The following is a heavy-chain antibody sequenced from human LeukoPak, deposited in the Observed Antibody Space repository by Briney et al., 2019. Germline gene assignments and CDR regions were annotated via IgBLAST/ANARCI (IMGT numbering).Heavy chain of an antibody. D-gene: IGHD3-16*01. CDR3: SRNQLGDRWFDY. V-gene: IGHV1-2*02. CDR2: TNPNSGDT. CDR1: GYTFNNYG. Sequence: ASVKVSCKASGYTFNNYGISWVRQAPGQGLEWMGWTNPNSGDTKYAQKFQGRVTMTRDTSISTAYMELSRLRSDDTAVYYCSRNQLGDRWFDYWGQGTLVTVSS. J-gene: IGHJ4*02.